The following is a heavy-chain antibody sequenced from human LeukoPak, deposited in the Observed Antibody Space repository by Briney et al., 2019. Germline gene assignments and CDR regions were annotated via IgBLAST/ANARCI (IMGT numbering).Heavy chain of an antibody. Sequence: PSETLSLTCSVSGGSVYNSAYHWGWIRQPPGKGLEWIGSIFYSGSTYYNPSLTPRVTISVDTSKNQVSLKLIPGTAADTAVYYCARPGEVYYYDSSGYPAHYFDYWGQGTLVTVSS. J-gene: IGHJ4*02. V-gene: IGHV4-39*01. D-gene: IGHD3-22*01. CDR2: IFYSGST. CDR1: GGSVYNSAYH. CDR3: ARPGEVYYYDSSGYPAHYFDY.